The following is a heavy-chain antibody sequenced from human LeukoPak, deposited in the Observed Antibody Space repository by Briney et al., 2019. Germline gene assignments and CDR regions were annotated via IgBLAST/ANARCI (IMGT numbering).Heavy chain of an antibody. CDR1: GYTFTSYG. J-gene: IGHJ4*02. CDR2: ISAYNGNT. CDR3: ARHALLWFGELFF. V-gene: IGHV1-18*01. D-gene: IGHD3-10*01. Sequence: ASVKVSCKASGYTFTSYGISWVRQAPGQGLEWMGWISAYNGNTNYAQKLQGRVTMTTDTSTSTACMELRSLRSGDTAVYYCARHALLWFGELFFWGQGTLVTVSS.